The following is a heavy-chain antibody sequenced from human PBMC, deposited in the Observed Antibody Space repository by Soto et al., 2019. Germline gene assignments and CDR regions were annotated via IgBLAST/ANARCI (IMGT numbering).Heavy chain of an antibody. V-gene: IGHV4-31*03. J-gene: IGHJ5*02. CDR1: GAALNRGNYY. D-gene: IGHD2-21*01. CDR2: IYVTGAV. CDR3: ARIRIATNNYKWFDP. Sequence: TLSITCSGSGAALNRGNYYWSWIRQGLGKGLEWIGHIYVTGAVDYNPSLRDRITISQDTSERQFSLNLRLVTAADTAVYYCARIRIATNNYKWFDPWGQGTLVTVSS.